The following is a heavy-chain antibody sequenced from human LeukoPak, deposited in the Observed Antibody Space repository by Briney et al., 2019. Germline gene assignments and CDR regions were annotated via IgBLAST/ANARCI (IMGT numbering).Heavy chain of an antibody. Sequence: GRSLRLSCAASGSTFSTDAMHWVRQAPGKGLEWVAVISYDGSNKYYADFVKGRFTISRDNSKNTLYLQMNSLRAEDTAVYYXXXXXKRELLRTYFDYWGQGTLVTVSS. CDR3: XXXXKRELLRTYFDY. V-gene: IGHV3-30*03. D-gene: IGHD1-26*01. CDR2: ISYDGSNK. CDR1: GSTFSTDA. J-gene: IGHJ4*02.